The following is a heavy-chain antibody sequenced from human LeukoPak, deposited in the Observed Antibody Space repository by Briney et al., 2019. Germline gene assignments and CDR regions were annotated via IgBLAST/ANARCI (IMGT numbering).Heavy chain of an antibody. CDR1: GGTFSSYA. Sequence: SVKDSCKASGGTFSSYAISWVRQAPGQGLEWMGRIIPIFGTANYAQKFQGRVTITADKSTSTAYMELSSLRSEDTAVYYCARGRSRDGYNPLAYGARGTLVTVSS. CDR3: ARGRSRDGYNPLAY. CDR2: IIPIFGTA. D-gene: IGHD5-24*01. J-gene: IGHJ4*02. V-gene: IGHV1-69*06.